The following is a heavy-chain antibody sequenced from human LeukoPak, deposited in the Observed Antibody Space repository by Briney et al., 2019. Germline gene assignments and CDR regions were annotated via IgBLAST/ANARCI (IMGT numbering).Heavy chain of an antibody. CDR3: AREPGIAVDTNGDS. CDR2: ISSGGST. V-gene: IGHV3-53*01. Sequence: PGGSLGLSCAASGFTVSSNYMSWVRQAPGKGLEWVSLISSGGSTYYADSVKGRFTISRDNSKNTLYLQMNSLRAEDTAVYYCAREPGIAVDTNGDSWGQGTLVTVSS. D-gene: IGHD6-19*01. CDR1: GFTVSSNY. J-gene: IGHJ4*02.